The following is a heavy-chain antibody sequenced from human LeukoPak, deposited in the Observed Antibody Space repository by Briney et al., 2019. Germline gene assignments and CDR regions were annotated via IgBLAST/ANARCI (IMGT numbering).Heavy chain of an antibody. V-gene: IGHV3-23*01. J-gene: IGHJ4*02. Sequence: GGSLRLSCAVSGFTFTSYAMSWVRQAPGKGLEWVSAISGSGGSTYYADSVKGRFTISRDNSKNTLYLQMNSLRAEDTAVYYCAKRLWELSYYFDYWGQGTLVTVSS. CDR2: ISGSGGST. CDR3: AKRLWELSYYFDY. D-gene: IGHD1-26*01. CDR1: GFTFTSYA.